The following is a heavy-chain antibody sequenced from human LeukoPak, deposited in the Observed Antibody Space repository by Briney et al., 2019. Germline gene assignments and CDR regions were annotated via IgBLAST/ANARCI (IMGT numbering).Heavy chain of an antibody. CDR3: ARLGDGSGYLD. V-gene: IGHV4-59*08. CDR2: IYYSGST. J-gene: IGHJ4*02. D-gene: IGHD3-22*01. Sequence: PSETLSLTCTVSGGSISSYYWSWIRQPPGKGLEWIGYIYYSGSTNYNPSLKSRVTISVDTSKNQFSLKLSSVTAADTAVYYCARLGDGSGYLDWGQGTLVTVSS. CDR1: GGSISSYY.